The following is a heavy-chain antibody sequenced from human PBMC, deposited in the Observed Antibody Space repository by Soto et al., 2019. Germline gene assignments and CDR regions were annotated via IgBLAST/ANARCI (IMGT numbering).Heavy chain of an antibody. CDR1: GFTFSSYW. Sequence: GGSLRLSCAASGFTFSSYWMHWVRQAPGKGLVWVSRINSDGSSTSYADSVKGRFTISRDNAKNTLYLQMNSLRAEDTAVYYCARAGVGDAFDIWGQGTMVTVSS. D-gene: IGHD7-27*01. V-gene: IGHV3-74*01. J-gene: IGHJ3*02. CDR2: INSDGSST. CDR3: ARAGVGDAFDI.